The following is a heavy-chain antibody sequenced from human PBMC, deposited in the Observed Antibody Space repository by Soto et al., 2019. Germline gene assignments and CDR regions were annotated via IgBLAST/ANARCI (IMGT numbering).Heavy chain of an antibody. Sequence: PVGSLRLSCAASGFTFSSYAMSWVRQAPGKGLEWVSAISGSGGSTYYADSVKGRFTISRDNSKNTLYLQMNSLRAEDTAVYYCAKDAQGTTVTTLDYWGQGTLVTVSS. J-gene: IGHJ4*02. CDR3: AKDAQGTTVTTLDY. CDR1: GFTFSSYA. V-gene: IGHV3-23*01. D-gene: IGHD4-17*01. CDR2: ISGSGGST.